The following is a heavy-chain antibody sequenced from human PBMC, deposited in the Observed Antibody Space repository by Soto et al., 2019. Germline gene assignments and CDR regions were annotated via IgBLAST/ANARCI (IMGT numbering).Heavy chain of an antibody. Sequence: SETLSLTCTVSGGSISSSSYYWGWIRQPPGKGLEWIGYMYNTGSTVYNPSFKSRVTISVDTSKNQFSLQLNSVTAADTAVYYCARDLWGYCGTDCFPLDVWGQGTTVTVSS. CDR3: ARDLWGYCGTDCFPLDV. J-gene: IGHJ6*02. CDR2: MYNTGST. D-gene: IGHD2-21*02. CDR1: GGSISSSSYY. V-gene: IGHV4-61*01.